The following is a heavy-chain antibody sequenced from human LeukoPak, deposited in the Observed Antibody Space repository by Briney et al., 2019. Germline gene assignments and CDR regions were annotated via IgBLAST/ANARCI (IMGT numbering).Heavy chain of an antibody. CDR1: GYGFIAYY. J-gene: IGHJ4*02. CDR2: IIPIFGTA. CDR3: ARGVDGSGSSGY. Sequence: SVKVSCEASGYGFIAYYIHWVRQAPGQGLEWMGGIIPIFGTANYAQKFQGRVTITADESTSTAYMELSSLRSEDTAVYYCARGVDGSGSSGYWGQGTLVTVSS. D-gene: IGHD3-10*01. V-gene: IGHV1-69*13.